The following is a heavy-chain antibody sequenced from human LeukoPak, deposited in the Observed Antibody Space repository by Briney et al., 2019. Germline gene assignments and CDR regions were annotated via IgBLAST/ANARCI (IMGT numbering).Heavy chain of an antibody. CDR1: GYSISSDYY. Sequence: PSETLSLTCTVSGYSISSDYYWGWIRQPPGKGLEWIGSISHSGSTYYNPSLKSRVTISVDTSKNQFSLKLSSVTAADTAVYYCARPSYCGGDCYSGGWFDPWGQGTQVTVSS. CDR2: ISHSGST. D-gene: IGHD2-21*02. V-gene: IGHV4-38-2*02. CDR3: ARPSYCGGDCYSGGWFDP. J-gene: IGHJ5*02.